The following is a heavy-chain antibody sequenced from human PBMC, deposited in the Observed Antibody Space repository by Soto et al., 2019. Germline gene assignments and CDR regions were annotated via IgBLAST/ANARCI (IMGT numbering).Heavy chain of an antibody. V-gene: IGHV3-64*01. D-gene: IGHD5-12*01. CDR2: INSNGGST. J-gene: IGHJ4*02. Sequence: EVQLVESGGGLVQPGGSLRLSCAASGFTFSSYAMHWVRQAPGEGLEYVSAINSNGGSTYYANSVKGRFTISRDNSKNTLYLQMGSLRAEDMAVYYCARRDGYNFDYWGQGTLVTVSS. CDR3: ARRDGYNFDY. CDR1: GFTFSSYA.